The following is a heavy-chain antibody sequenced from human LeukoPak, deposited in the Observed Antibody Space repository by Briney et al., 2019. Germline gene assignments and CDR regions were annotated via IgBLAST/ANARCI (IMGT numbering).Heavy chain of an antibody. D-gene: IGHD4-17*01. J-gene: IGHJ5*02. CDR2: ISSTSGTM. CDR1: GFIFDA. V-gene: IGHV3-9*01. CDR3: VRGTTVTTMGWLDH. Sequence: GGSLRLSCAASGFIFDAMHWVRQGPGKGLEWVSGISSTSGTMDYADSVKGRFTISRDNAKNSLYLQMSTLRAEDTAFYYCVRGTTVTTMGWLDHWGQGTLVTVSS.